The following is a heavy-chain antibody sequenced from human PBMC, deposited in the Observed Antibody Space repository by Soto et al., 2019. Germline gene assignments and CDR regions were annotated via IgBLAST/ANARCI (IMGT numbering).Heavy chain of an antibody. CDR2: ISTYNGDT. Sequence: HVALVQSGAEVKKPGASVKVSCKASGYAFSSFGISWVQQAPGQGLEWMAWISTYNGDTNYAQKLQGRVTMTTDTSTTTAYMELRGLRSDDTAMYYCTRDSTSTLYGMDVWGQGTTVTVSS. D-gene: IGHD6-6*01. V-gene: IGHV1-18*01. CDR3: TRDSTSTLYGMDV. CDR1: GYAFSSFG. J-gene: IGHJ6*02.